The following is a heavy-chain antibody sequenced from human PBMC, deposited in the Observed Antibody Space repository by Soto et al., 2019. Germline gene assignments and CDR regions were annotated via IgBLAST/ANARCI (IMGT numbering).Heavy chain of an antibody. CDR2: IYSSGSA. D-gene: IGHD1-26*01. CDR3: ETIVGANDY. V-gene: IGHV4-4*07. Sequence: PSETLSLTCTVSGGSIYTYSWTWLRQPAGKGLEWIGHIYSSGSANYNPSLKSRVSMSVETSKNQFSLKLNSVTAADTAVYYCETIVGANDYWGQGALVTVSS. J-gene: IGHJ4*02. CDR1: GGSIYTYS.